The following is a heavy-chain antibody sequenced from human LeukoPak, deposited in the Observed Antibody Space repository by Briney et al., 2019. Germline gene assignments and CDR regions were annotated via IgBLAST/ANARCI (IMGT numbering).Heavy chain of an antibody. CDR3: AKDLGLRGIYGPRGGKTIDY. V-gene: IGHV3-30*18. D-gene: IGHD2-21*01. CDR2: ISYDGSNK. Sequence: PGGSLRLSCAASGFTFSENGMHWVRQAPGKGLEWVAAISYDGSNKYYADSVKGRFTISKNTLNLQMNSLRAEDTAVYYCAKDLGLRGIYGPRGGKTIDYWGQGTLVTVSS. J-gene: IGHJ4*02. CDR1: GFTFSENG.